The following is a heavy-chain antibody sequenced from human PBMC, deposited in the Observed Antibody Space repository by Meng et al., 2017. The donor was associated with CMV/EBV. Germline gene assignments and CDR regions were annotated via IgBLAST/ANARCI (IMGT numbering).Heavy chain of an antibody. J-gene: IGHJ4*02. Sequence: FTFSSYGMHWVRRAPGKGLEWVAVIWYDGSNKYYADSVKGRFTISRDNSKNTLYLQMNSLRAEDTAVYYCARAPPGTRWGSEDYFDYWGQGTLVTVSS. CDR1: FTFSSYG. D-gene: IGHD7-27*01. CDR2: IWYDGSNK. V-gene: IGHV3-30*19. CDR3: ARAPPGTRWGSEDYFDY.